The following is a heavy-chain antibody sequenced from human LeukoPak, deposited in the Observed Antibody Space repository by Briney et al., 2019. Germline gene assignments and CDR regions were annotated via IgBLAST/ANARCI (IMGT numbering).Heavy chain of an antibody. D-gene: IGHD3-10*01. J-gene: IGHJ3*02. V-gene: IGHV3-9*01. CDR3: AKGYYYGSGSYYNGDAFDI. CDR1: GFTFDDYA. Sequence: GGSLRLSCAASGFTFDDYAMHWVRQAPGKGLEWVSGISLNSGSIGYADSVKGRFTISRDNAKNSLYLQMNSLRAEDTALYYCAKGYYYGSGSYYNGDAFDIWGQGTMVTVSS. CDR2: ISLNSGSI.